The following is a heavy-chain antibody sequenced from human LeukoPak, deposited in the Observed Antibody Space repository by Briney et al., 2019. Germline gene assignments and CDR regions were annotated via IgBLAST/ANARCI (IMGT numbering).Heavy chain of an antibody. V-gene: IGHV3-21*01. CDR3: ARDQVSIVGATSFDY. D-gene: IGHD1-26*01. J-gene: IGHJ4*02. CDR2: ISSSSSYI. Sequence: GGSLRLSCAASGFTFSSYSMNWVRQAPGKGLEWVSSISSSSSYIYYADSVKGRFTISRDNAKNSLYLRMNSLRAEDTAVYYCARDQVSIVGATSFDYWGQGTLVTVSS. CDR1: GFTFSSYS.